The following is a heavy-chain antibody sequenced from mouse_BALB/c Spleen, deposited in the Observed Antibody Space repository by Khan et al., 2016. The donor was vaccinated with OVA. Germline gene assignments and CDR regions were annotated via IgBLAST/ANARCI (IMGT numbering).Heavy chain of an antibody. CDR2: ISYSGNT. CDR3: ARVDGGDFDY. Sequence: VQLKESGPGLVKPSQSLSLTCTVTGYSITTDYAWNWIRQFPGNKLEWMGFISYSGNTKYNPSLKSRISITRDTSKNQFFLQLKSVTTEDTARDYCARVDGGDFDYWGQGTTLTVSS. CDR1: GYSITTDYA. J-gene: IGHJ2*01. V-gene: IGHV3-2*02. D-gene: IGHD2-3*01.